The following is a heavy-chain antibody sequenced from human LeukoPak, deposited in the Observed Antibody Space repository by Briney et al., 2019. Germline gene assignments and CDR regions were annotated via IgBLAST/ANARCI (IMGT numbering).Heavy chain of an antibody. Sequence: GGSLRLSCAAYGFTFGTYEMNWVRQAPGKGLKWISYISSSGTTMHYADSVKGRFTISRDNAKNSLYLQMNCLRAEDTAIYYCSRDRTTVAGVWFDPWGQGTLVTVSS. CDR2: ISSSGTTM. V-gene: IGHV3-48*03. CDR1: GFTFGTYE. D-gene: IGHD6-19*01. J-gene: IGHJ5*02. CDR3: SRDRTTVAGVWFDP.